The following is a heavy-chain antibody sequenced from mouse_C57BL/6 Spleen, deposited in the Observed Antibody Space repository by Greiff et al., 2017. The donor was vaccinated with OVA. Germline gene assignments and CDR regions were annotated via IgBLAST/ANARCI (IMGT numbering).Heavy chain of an antibody. CDR2: IEPSDSNT. CDR3: ATANYLEWYFED. J-gene: IGHJ1*03. CDR1: GYTFTSYW. Sequence: QVQLQQPGAELVKPGASVQLSCKASGYTFTSYWMQWVKQRPGQGLEWIDEIEPSDSNTNYNQKFKGKATLAVDTSSSTAYMQLSSLTSEDSAVYYGATANYLEWYFEDWGKGTTVTVSS. D-gene: IGHD2-1*01. V-gene: IGHV1-50*01.